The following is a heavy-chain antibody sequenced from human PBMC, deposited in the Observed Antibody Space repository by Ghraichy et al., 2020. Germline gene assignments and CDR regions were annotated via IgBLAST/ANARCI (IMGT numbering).Heavy chain of an antibody. CDR1: GGSISSTKW. J-gene: IGHJ4*02. D-gene: IGHD6-6*01. CDR3: ARASTGPRSSSYPFDY. CDR2: IYHSGST. Sequence: SETLSLTCAVSGGSISSTKWWSWVRQPPGKGLEWIGEIYHSGSTNYNPSLKSRVTISVDKFKNQFSLKLSSVTAADTAVYYCARASTGPRSSSYPFDYWGQGTLVTVSS. V-gene: IGHV4-4*02.